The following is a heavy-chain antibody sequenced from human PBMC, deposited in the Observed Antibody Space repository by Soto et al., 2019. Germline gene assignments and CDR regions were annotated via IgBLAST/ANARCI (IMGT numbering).Heavy chain of an antibody. CDR1: GFTVSSNY. D-gene: IGHD2-15*01. CDR3: ARGSSRWLGGFYYGMGV. CDR2: IYSGGST. V-gene: IGHV3-53*04. J-gene: IGHJ6*02. Sequence: EVQLVESGGGLVQPGGSLRLSCAASGFTVSSNYMSWVRQAPGKGLEWVSVIYSGGSTYYADSVKGRFTISRHNSKNTLYLQLNSLRAEDTGVYYCARGSSRWLGGFYYGMGVWGQGTTVTVSS.